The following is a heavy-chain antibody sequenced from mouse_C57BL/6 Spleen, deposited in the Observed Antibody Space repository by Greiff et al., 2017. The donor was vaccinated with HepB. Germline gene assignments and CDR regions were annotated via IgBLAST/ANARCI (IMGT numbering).Heavy chain of an antibody. J-gene: IGHJ4*01. CDR1: GYTFTDYE. D-gene: IGHD1-1*01. CDR2: IDPETGGT. CDR3: TRDYGSSYDYYAMDY. V-gene: IGHV1-15*01. Sequence: QVQLKESGAELVRPGASVTLSCKASGYTFTDYEMHWVKQTPVHGLEWIGAIDPETGGTAYNQKFKGKAILTADKSSSTAYMELRSLTSEDSAVYYCTRDYGSSYDYYAMDYWGQGTSATVSS.